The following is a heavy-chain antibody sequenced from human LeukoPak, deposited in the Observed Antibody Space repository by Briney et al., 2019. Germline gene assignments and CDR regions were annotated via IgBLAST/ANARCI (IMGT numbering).Heavy chain of an antibody. CDR1: GFTFSDYY. Sequence: GGSLRLSCAASGFTFSDYYMSWIRQAPGKGPEWVSYISSSGSTIYYADSVKGRFTISRDNAKNSLYLQMNSLRAEDTAVYYCARGLRFLEWLDAFDIWGQGTMVTVSS. D-gene: IGHD3-3*01. CDR2: ISSSGSTI. J-gene: IGHJ3*02. V-gene: IGHV3-11*04. CDR3: ARGLRFLEWLDAFDI.